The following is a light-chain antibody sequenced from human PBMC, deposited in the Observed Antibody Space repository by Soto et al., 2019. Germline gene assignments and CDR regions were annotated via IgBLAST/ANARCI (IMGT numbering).Light chain of an antibody. CDR1: SSDVGDYNY. Sequence: QSVLTQPRSVSGSPGQSVTISCTGTSSDVGDYNYVSWYQQHPGKAPKLLIYAVNMLPSGVPDRFSVSKSGNTASLTISGLQAEDEADYSCCSYAGSYTWVFGGGTKLTVL. J-gene: IGLJ3*02. CDR3: CSYAGSYTWV. V-gene: IGLV2-11*01. CDR2: AVN.